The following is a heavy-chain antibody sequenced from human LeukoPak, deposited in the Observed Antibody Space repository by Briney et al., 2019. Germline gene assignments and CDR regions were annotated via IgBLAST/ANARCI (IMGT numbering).Heavy chain of an antibody. CDR3: VKRAASTHDH. V-gene: IGHV3-23*01. D-gene: IGHD6-13*01. Sequence: PGGSLRLSCAASGFTFSSLTITWVRQAPGKGLEWVSGISGSGDSTYYADSVEGRFTISRDNPKNTLYLQMNSLTAEDRAVYYRVKRAASTHDHWGQGTLVTVSS. J-gene: IGHJ4*02. CDR1: GFTFSSLT. CDR2: ISGSGDST.